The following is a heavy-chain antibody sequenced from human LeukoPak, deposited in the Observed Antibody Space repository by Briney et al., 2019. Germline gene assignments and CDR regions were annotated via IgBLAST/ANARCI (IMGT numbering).Heavy chain of an antibody. Sequence: GGSLRLSCAASGFIFSDYYMSWVRQAPGKGLEWVSYINNGHSITYYADSVKGRFTISRDNAENSLYLQMNSLRAEDTAVYYCARNLGYYGSGSYPLDYWGQGTLVTVSS. D-gene: IGHD3-10*01. CDR2: INNGHSIT. V-gene: IGHV3-11*01. J-gene: IGHJ4*02. CDR1: GFIFSDYY. CDR3: ARNLGYYGSGSYPLDY.